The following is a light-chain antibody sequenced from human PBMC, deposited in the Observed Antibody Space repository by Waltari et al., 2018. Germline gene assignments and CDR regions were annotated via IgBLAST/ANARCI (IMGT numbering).Light chain of an antibody. V-gene: IGKV1-39*01. CDR2: AIS. Sequence: DIQMTQSPSSLSASVGDRVTITCRASQNINDHFNWYQQKPGRAPKLLSYAISTLQSGVPSRFSGGGYGTDFTLTISSLQSEDFATYYCQQSFTTPYTFGQGTKLEIK. CDR1: QNINDH. CDR3: QQSFTTPYT. J-gene: IGKJ2*01.